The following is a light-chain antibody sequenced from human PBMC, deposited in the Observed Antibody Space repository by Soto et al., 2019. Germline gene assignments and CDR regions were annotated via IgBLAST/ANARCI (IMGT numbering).Light chain of an antibody. CDR3: PQRYKRPT. CDR1: QTIGTY. V-gene: IGKV3-11*01. J-gene: IGKJ5*01. CDR2: DAS. Sequence: VLTQSPATLSLSPGETATLSCRASQTIGTYLAWYQQRPGQAPRLLIFDASNRAPGIPARFSGSGFWTNFPLTLHNPEPEDFSGYFCPQRYKRPTFGQGTRLEIK.